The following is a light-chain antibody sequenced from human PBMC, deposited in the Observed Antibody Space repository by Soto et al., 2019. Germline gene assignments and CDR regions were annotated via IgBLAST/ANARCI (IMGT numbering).Light chain of an antibody. J-gene: IGKJ4*01. V-gene: IGKV1-5*01. CDR1: QSISSW. CDR3: QQYNSYRHT. CDR2: DAS. Sequence: DIQMTQSPSTLSASVGDRVTITCRASQSISSWLAWYQQKPGKAPKLLIYDASSLESGVPSRCSGRVSGTDFALTSSSLQPDDSATYCCQQYNSYRHTCGGGTKVEI.